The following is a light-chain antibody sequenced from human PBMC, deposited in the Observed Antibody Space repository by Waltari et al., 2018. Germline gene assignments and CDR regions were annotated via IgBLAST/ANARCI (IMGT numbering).Light chain of an antibody. CDR1: SSDVGTYNL. CDR2: EGN. J-gene: IGLJ3*02. Sequence: QSALTQPASVSGSPGQSITIPFTGTSSDVGTYNLVSWYQHHPDKAPKLIIYEGNKRPSGVSNRFSGSKSGNTASLTISGLQAEDEADYYCCSFAAGSILVFGGGTKLTVL. CDR3: CSFAAGSILV. V-gene: IGLV2-23*01.